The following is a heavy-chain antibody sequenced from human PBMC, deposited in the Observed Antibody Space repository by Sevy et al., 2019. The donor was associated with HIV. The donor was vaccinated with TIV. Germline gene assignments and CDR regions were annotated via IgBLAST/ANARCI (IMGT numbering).Heavy chain of an antibody. D-gene: IGHD5-18*01. Sequence: GGSLRLSCAASGFTFSSYAMHWVRQAPGKGLKWVAVISYDGSNKYYADSVKGRFTISRDNSKNTLYLQMNSLRAEDTAVYYCARSVGYSYGRVCQWPSDYWGQGTLVTVSS. J-gene: IGHJ4*02. CDR1: GFTFSSYA. V-gene: IGHV3-30-3*01. CDR2: ISYDGSNK. CDR3: ARSVGYSYGRVCQWPSDY.